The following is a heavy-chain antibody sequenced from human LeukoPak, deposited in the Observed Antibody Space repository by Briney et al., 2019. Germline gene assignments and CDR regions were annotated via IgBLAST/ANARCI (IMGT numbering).Heavy chain of an antibody. V-gene: IGHV3-48*04. CDR3: ARETVAAAGPFDY. J-gene: IGHJ4*01. CDR2: ISSSGSTI. Sequence: GGSLRLSCAASGFTFSSYGMNWVRQAPGKGLEWVSYISSSGSTIHYADSVKGRFTISRDNAKNSLYLQVNSLRADDTAYYYCARETVAAAGPFDYWGRGTLVTVSS. CDR1: GFTFSSYG. D-gene: IGHD6-13*01.